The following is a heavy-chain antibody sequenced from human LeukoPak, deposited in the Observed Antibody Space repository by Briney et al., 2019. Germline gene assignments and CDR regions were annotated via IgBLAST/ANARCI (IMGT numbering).Heavy chain of an antibody. CDR2: IYYSGNT. V-gene: IGHV4-59*08. J-gene: IGHJ3*02. CDR3: ARHGYDILTGSI. CDR1: GGPISSYY. D-gene: IGHD3-9*01. Sequence: SETLSLTCTVSGGPISSYYWSWIRQPPGEGLEWIGYIYYSGNTNYNPSLKSRVTISVDTSKNQFSLRLSSVTAADTAVYYCARHGYDILTGSIWGQGTMVTVSS.